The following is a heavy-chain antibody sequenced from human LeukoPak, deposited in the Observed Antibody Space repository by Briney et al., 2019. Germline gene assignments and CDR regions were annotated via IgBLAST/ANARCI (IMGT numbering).Heavy chain of an antibody. CDR3: ARDGTYTSFDY. CDR1: GGSISSYY. CDR2: IYSSGST. V-gene: IGHV4-4*07. D-gene: IGHD6-13*01. Sequence: SETLSLTCTVSGGSISSYYWSWIRQPAGKGLEWIGRIYSSGSTTYNPSLKSRVSLSVDTSKNQFSLELSSVTAADTAVYYCARDGTYTSFDYWGQGTLVTVSS. J-gene: IGHJ4*02.